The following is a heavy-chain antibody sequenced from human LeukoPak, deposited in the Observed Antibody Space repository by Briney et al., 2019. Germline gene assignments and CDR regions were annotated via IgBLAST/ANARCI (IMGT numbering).Heavy chain of an antibody. CDR1: GGSISSYY. CDR3: ARDNSVRDEAWWFNP. D-gene: IGHD5-24*01. V-gene: IGHV4-4*07. J-gene: IGHJ5*02. CDR2: ICTSGST. Sequence: PSETLSLTCTVSGGSISSYYWSWIRQPAGKGLEWIGRICTSGSTNYNPSLKSRVTMSVDTSKNQFSLKLSSVTAADTAVYYCARDNSVRDEAWWFNPWGQGTLVTVSS.